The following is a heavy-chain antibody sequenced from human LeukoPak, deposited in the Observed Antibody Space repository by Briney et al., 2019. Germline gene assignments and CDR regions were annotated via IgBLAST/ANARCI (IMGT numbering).Heavy chain of an antibody. CDR1: GFTFSSSG. V-gene: IGHV3-30*02. D-gene: IGHD2-15*01. CDR2: IRYGGSHK. CDR3: TKSDIFDI. Sequence: GGTPRLSCAASGFTFSSSGMHWVRQAPGKGLEWVAFIRYGGSHKYYADSVKGRFTISRDNAKNTLFLQMNSLRAEDTAVYYCTKSDIFDIWGQGTMVTVSS. J-gene: IGHJ3*02.